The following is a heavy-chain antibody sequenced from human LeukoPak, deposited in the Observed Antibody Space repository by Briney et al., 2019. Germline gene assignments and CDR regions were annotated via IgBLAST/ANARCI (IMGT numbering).Heavy chain of an antibody. CDR2: IIPIFGTA. D-gene: IGHD3-22*01. Sequence: SVKVSCKASGGTFSSYAISWVRQAPGQGLEWMGGIIPIFGTANYAQKFQGRVTITADESTSTAYMELSSLRSEDTAVYYCARVMGKDYYDSSGYYSYWGQGTLVTVSS. CDR3: ARVMGKDYYDSSGYYSY. CDR1: GGTFSSYA. J-gene: IGHJ4*02. V-gene: IGHV1-69*01.